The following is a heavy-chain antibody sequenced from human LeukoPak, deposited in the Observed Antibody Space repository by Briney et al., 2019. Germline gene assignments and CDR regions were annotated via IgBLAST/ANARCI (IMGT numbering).Heavy chain of an antibody. CDR3: ARLVRPLSMVRGVDGMDV. CDR2: INPNSGGT. V-gene: IGHV1-2*04. D-gene: IGHD3-10*01. CDR1: GYTFTGYY. Sequence: ASVKVSCKASGYTFTGYYMHWVRQAPGQGLEWMGWINPNSGGTNYAQKFQGWVTMTRDTSISTAYMELSRLRSDDTAVYYCARLVRPLSMVRGVDGMDVWGRGTTVTVSS. J-gene: IGHJ6*02.